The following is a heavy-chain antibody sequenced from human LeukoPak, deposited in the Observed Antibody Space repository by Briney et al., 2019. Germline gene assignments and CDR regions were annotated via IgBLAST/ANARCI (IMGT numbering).Heavy chain of an antibody. V-gene: IGHV4-30-2*01. CDR2: IYHSGST. CDR1: GGSISSGGYS. CDR3: ARGSYYYDNYGMDV. D-gene: IGHD3-22*01. J-gene: IGHJ6*02. Sequence: SETLSLTCTVSGGSISSGGYSWSWIRQPPGKGLEWIGYIYHSGSTYYNPSLKSRVTISVDRSKNQFSLKLSSVTAADTAVYYCARGSYYYDNYGMDVWGQGTTVTVSS.